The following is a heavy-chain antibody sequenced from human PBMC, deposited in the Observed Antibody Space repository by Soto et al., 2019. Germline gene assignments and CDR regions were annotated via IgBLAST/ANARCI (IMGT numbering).Heavy chain of an antibody. V-gene: IGHV3-15*01. CDR3: TTYYDFWSGYYIGNFDY. D-gene: IGHD3-3*01. CDR1: GFTFSNAW. Sequence: GGSLRLSCAASGFTFSNAWMSWVRQAPGKGLEWVGRIKSKTDGGTTDDAAPLKGRFTISRDDSKNTLYLQMNSLKTEDTAVYYCTTYYDFWSGYYIGNFDYWGQGTLVTVSS. CDR2: IKSKTDGGTT. J-gene: IGHJ4*02.